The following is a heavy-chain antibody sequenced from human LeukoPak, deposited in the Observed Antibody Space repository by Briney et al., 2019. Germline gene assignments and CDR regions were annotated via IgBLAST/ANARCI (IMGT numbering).Heavy chain of an antibody. D-gene: IGHD5-12*01. CDR3: ARDGGHSGYDLLDY. CDR2: IKQDGSEK. CDR1: GLSFSSYW. J-gene: IGHJ4*02. Sequence: GGSLRLSCAASGLSFSSYWMTWVRQAPGKGLEWVANIKQDGSEKYYVDSVKGRFTISRDNAKNSLYLQMNSLRDEDTAVYYCARDGGHSGYDLLDYWGQGTLVTVSS. V-gene: IGHV3-7*01.